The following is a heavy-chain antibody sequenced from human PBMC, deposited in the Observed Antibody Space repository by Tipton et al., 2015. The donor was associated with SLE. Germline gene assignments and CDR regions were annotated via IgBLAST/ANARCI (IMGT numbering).Heavy chain of an antibody. CDR1: GFTFSISE. V-gene: IGHV3-48*03. CDR2: ISGSASTI. CDR3: TRGYSGSYYYYYYMDV. Sequence: SLRLSCAASGFTFSISEMSWVRQAPGKGLEWLSYISGSASTIYYADSVKGRFTISRDNAKDSLYLQMNSLRAEDTAVYYCTRGYSGSYYYYYYMDVWGKGTTVTVSS. J-gene: IGHJ6*03. D-gene: IGHD1-26*01.